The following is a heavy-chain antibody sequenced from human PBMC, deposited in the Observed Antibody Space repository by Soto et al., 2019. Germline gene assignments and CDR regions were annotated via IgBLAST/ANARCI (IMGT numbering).Heavy chain of an antibody. J-gene: IGHJ4*02. V-gene: IGHV3-30-3*01. CDR1: GFTFGHYV. Sequence: QVQLVESGGGVVQPGKSLRLSCAASGFTFGHYVMQWVRQAPVKGLEWVAAISYEGSNKYYADSVKGRFTISRDNSKSTLYRQMISLRADDTAIYYCVRDIPKTVVTTDFDYWGQGTLVTVSS. CDR3: VRDIPKTVVTTDFDY. CDR2: ISYEGSNK. D-gene: IGHD2-21*02.